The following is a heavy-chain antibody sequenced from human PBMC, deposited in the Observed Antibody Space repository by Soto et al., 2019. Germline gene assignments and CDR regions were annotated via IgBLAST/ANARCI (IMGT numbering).Heavy chain of an antibody. V-gene: IGHV4-34*01. J-gene: IGHJ4*02. Sequence: QVQLQQWGAGLLKPSETLSLTCAVYGGSFSGYSWSWIRQPPGKGLEWIGEINHSGSTNYNPSLKSRVTISVDTSKNQFSLKLSSVTAADTAVYYCARSHTMVRGVPYWGQGTLVTVSS. CDR3: ARSHTMVRGVPY. CDR1: GGSFSGYS. D-gene: IGHD3-10*01. CDR2: INHSGST.